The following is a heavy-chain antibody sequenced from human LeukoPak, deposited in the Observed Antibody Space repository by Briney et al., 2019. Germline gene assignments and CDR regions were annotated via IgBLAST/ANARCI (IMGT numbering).Heavy chain of an antibody. V-gene: IGHV3-23*01. Sequence: PGGSLRLSCAASGFTSGLTFSNYAMSWVRQAPGKGLEWVSVISGSGGSTYYTDSVKGRFTISRDNSKNTLYLQMNSLRAEDTAVYYCAKFPYLIAVRNYFDYWGQGTLVTVSS. CDR3: AKFPYLIAVRNYFDY. D-gene: IGHD6-19*01. CDR2: ISGSGGST. CDR1: GFTSGLTFSNYA. J-gene: IGHJ4*02.